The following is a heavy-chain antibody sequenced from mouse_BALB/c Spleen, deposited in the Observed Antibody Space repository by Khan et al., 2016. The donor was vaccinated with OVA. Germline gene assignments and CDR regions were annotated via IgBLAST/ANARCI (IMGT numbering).Heavy chain of an antibody. CDR3: ARIYGSDFDY. CDR1: GYSFTGYF. V-gene: IGHV1-20*02. D-gene: IGHD1-1*01. CDR2: INPHIGET. J-gene: IGHJ2*01. Sequence: VQLKESGPELVKPGASVKISCKASGYSFTGYFMNWVMPSPGKSLEWIGRINPHIGETFYNKKFKDKATLTVDKSSSTANMELRSLASEDSAVYYCARIYGSDFDYWGQGTTLTVSS.